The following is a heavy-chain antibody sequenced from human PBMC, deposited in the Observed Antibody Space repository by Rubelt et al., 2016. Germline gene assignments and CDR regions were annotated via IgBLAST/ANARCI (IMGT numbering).Heavy chain of an antibody. V-gene: IGHV4-39*07. D-gene: IGHD2-15*01. CDR1: GGSISSSSYY. J-gene: IGHJ4*02. CDR3: ARVVGATTDY. CDR2: IYYSGST. Sequence: QLQLQESGPGLVKPSETLSLTCTVSGGSISSSSYYWGWIRQPPGKGLEYIGSIYYSGSTYYNPSLKSRVTISEDTSKNQFSLKLSAVTAADTAVYYCARVVGATTDYWGQGNLVTVSS.